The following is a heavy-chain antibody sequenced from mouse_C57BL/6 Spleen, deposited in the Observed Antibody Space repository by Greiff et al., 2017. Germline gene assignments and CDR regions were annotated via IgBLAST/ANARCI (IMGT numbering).Heavy chain of an antibody. CDR2: ISSGGSYT. J-gene: IGHJ2*01. CDR1: GFTFSSYG. Sequence: EVKLVESGGDLVKPGGSLKLSCAASGFTFSSYGMSWVRQTPDKRLEWVATISSGGSYTYYPDSVKGRFTISRDNAKNTLYLQMSRLKSEDTAMYYCARGGYGKVPFDYWGQGTTLTVSS. D-gene: IGHD1-1*01. CDR3: ARGGYGKVPFDY. V-gene: IGHV5-6*02.